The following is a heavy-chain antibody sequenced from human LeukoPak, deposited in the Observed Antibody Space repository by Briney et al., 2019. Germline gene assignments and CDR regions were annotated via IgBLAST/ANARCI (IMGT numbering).Heavy chain of an antibody. CDR2: IYYSGST. CDR1: GGSIGSYY. CDR3: ARDRVNYDILTGYLKGRWFDP. D-gene: IGHD3-9*01. J-gene: IGHJ5*02. Sequence: SETLSLTCTVSGGSIGSYYWSWIRQPPGKGLEWVGYIYYSGSTNYNPSLKSRVTISVDTSKNQFYLKLSSVTAADTAVYYCARDRVNYDILTGYLKGRWFDPWGQGTLVTVSS. V-gene: IGHV4-59*01.